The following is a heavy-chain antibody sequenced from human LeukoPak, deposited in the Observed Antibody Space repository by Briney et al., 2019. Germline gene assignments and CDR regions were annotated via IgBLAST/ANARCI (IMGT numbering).Heavy chain of an antibody. CDR3: ARENTMIRGAFDAFDI. CDR2: IYYSGST. D-gene: IGHD3-10*01. Sequence: PSETLSPTCSVSGGSISSYYWTWIRQPPGKGLQWIGYIYYSGSTNYNPSLKSRVTISVDTSTNQFSLKLSSVTAADTAVYYCARENTMIRGAFDAFDIWGQGTMVTVSS. J-gene: IGHJ3*02. CDR1: GGSISSYY. V-gene: IGHV4-59*12.